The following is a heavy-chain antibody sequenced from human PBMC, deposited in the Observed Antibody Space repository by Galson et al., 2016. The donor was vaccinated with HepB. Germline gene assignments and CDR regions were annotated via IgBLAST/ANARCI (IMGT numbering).Heavy chain of an antibody. CDR1: GFTFSSYG. CDR3: ARGTASRPGYYYALDV. J-gene: IGHJ6*04. Sequence: SLRLSCAASGFTFSSYGMHWVRQAPGKGLEWVSTFSARVDKPYYANSARGRFTISSDNSKKTLYLQMNSLRAEDTAVYFCARGTASRPGYYYALDVWGKGTTVTVYS. CDR2: FSARVDKP. V-gene: IGHV3-23*01. D-gene: IGHD6-6*01.